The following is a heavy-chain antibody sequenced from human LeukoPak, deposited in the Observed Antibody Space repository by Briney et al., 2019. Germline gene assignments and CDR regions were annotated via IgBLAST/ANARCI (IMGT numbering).Heavy chain of an antibody. CDR1: GFSFSTYT. CDR2: ILYDGGNK. CDR3: AKGSLGGLANNGDYSVFDY. V-gene: IGHV3-30-3*01. J-gene: IGHJ4*02. D-gene: IGHD4-17*01. Sequence: GGSLRLSCAASGFSFSTYTMHWVRQAPRKGLEWVTVILYDGGNKYYADSVKGRFTISRDNSKNTLNLQMNSLRTEDTAIYYCAKGSLGGLANNGDYSVFDYWGQGTLVTVSS.